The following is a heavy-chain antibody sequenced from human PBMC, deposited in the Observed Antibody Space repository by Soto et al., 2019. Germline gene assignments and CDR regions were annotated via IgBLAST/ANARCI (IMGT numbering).Heavy chain of an antibody. CDR3: AIGPPDNYYDNSGYYNY. J-gene: IGHJ4*02. D-gene: IGHD3-22*01. V-gene: IGHV3-74*01. CDR2: INGDGSNT. Sequence: GGSLRLSCAASGFTFSSYWIHWVRQAPGKGLVWISRINGDGSNTNYADSVKGRFTISRDNAKNTLYLQMNSLRAEDTAVYYFAIGPPDNYYDNSGYYNYWGQGTLVTVSS. CDR1: GFTFSSYW.